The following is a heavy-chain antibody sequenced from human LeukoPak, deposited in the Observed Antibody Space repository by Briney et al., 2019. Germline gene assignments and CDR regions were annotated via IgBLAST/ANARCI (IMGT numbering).Heavy chain of an antibody. CDR1: GGSFSGYY. D-gene: IGHD4-17*01. J-gene: IGHJ4*02. CDR3: ARGGVISTVSLYYFDY. CDR2: INHSGST. V-gene: IGHV4-34*01. Sequence: SETLSLTCAVYGGSFSGYYWSWIRQPPGKGLEWIGEINHSGSTNYNPSLKSRVTISVDTSKNQFSPKLSSVTAADTAVYYCARGGVISTVSLYYFDYWGQGTLVTVSS.